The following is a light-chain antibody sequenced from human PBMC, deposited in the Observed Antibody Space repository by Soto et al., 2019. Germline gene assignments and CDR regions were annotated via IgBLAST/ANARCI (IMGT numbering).Light chain of an antibody. Sequence: ELVSTQSPGTLSLSPGERATLSGRASQSVSSSYLAWYQQKPGQAPRLLIYGASSRATGIPDRFSGSGSGTDFTLTISRLEPEDFAVYYCQQYGRSLGFAFGGGTKVDNK. CDR2: GAS. V-gene: IGKV3-20*01. J-gene: IGKJ4*01. CDR3: QQYGRSLGFA. CDR1: QSVSSSY.